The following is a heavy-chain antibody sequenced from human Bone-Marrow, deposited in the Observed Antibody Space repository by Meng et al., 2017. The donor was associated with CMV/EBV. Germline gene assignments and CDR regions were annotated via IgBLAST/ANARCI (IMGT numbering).Heavy chain of an antibody. CDR2: INHSGST. CDR1: GGSFSGYY. CDR3: ARVKPDYDFWSGQNYYYYGMDV. D-gene: IGHD3-3*01. J-gene: IGHJ6*02. V-gene: IGHV4-34*01. Sequence: SETLSLTCAVYGGSFSGYYWSWIRQPPGKGLEWIGEINHSGSTNYNPSLKSRVTISVDTSKNQFSLKLSSVTAADTAVYYCARVKPDYDFWSGQNYYYYGMDVWGQGTTVTVSS.